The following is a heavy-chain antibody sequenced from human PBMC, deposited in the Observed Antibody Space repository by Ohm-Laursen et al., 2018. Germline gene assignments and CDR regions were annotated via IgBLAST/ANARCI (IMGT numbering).Heavy chain of an antibody. D-gene: IGHD4-23*01. V-gene: IGHV3-23*01. J-gene: IGHJ4*02. CDR1: GFTFSSYA. Sequence: SLRLSCSAPGFTFSSYAMSWVRQAPGKGLEWVSAISGSGGSTYYADSVKGRFTISRDNSKNTLYLQMNSLRAEDTAVYYCAKARGGNCLDYWGQGTLVTVSS. CDR3: AKARGGNCLDY. CDR2: ISGSGGST.